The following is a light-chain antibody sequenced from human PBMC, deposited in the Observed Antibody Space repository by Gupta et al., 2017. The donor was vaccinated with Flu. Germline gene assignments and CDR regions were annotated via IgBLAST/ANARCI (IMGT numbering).Light chain of an antibody. CDR2: GAS. CDR3: QQTSTTPYT. CDR1: QSIDDS. Sequence: DIRMTQSPTSLSASVGDRVTITCRASQSIDDSLSWYQQKPGKSPKLLIYGASSLPTGVPSRFSGGRSGTDFTLTVSSLQPEDFATYSCQQTSTTPYTFGQGTNLEI. J-gene: IGKJ2*01. V-gene: IGKV1-39*01.